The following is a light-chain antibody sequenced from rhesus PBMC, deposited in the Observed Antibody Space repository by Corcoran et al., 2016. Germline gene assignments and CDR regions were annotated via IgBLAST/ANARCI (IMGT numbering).Light chain of an antibody. J-gene: IGKJ2*01. V-gene: IGKV1-74*01. CDR2: KAA. CDR3: PHGYGTPYS. Sequence: DIQMTQSPSSLSASVGDRVTITCRASENVNNYLNWYQQKPGKAHKLQIYKAATLQSGVPSRFSSSGSGTDYTFTISSLKPEDVATYYCPHGYGTPYSFGQGTKVEIK. CDR1: ENVNNY.